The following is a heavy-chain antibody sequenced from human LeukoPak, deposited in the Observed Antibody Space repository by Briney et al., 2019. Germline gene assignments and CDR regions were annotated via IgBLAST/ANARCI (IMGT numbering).Heavy chain of an antibody. CDR2: IYYSGSA. CDR1: GGSISSSSYS. Sequence: SETLSLTCTVSGGSISSSSYSWGWIRQPPGKGLEWIGSIYYSGSAYYNPSLKSRVTISVDTSKNQFSLKLSSVTAADTAVYYCARDPRTGYCSSTSCYTGGFYFDYWGQGTLVTVSS. CDR3: ARDPRTGYCSSTSCYTGGFYFDY. V-gene: IGHV4-39*02. D-gene: IGHD2-2*02. J-gene: IGHJ4*02.